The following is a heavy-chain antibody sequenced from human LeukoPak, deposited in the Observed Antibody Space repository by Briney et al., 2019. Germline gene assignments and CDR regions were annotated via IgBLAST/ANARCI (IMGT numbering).Heavy chain of an antibody. V-gene: IGHV4-4*07. CDR1: GGSISSYY. Sequence: SETLSLTCTVSGGSISSYYWSWIRQPAGKGLEWIGRIYTSGSTNYNPSLKSRVTMSVDTSKNQFSLRLTSVTAADTAVYYCARDSIRVQTGTTPWGRGTLVTVSS. J-gene: IGHJ5*02. CDR3: ARDSIRVQTGTTP. CDR2: IYTSGST. D-gene: IGHD1-1*01.